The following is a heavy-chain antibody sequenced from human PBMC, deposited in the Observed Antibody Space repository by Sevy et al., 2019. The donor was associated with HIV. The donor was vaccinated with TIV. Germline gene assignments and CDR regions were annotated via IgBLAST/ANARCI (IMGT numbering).Heavy chain of an antibody. J-gene: IGHJ5*02. Sequence: ASVQVSCKASGGAFSSYAISWVRQAPGQGLEWMGGTIPIFGTSHYAQTFQGRVTITADESTNTAYMDLSSLRSEDTAVYFCARVVAVGATVEWFDPWGQGTLVTVSP. V-gene: IGHV1-69*13. D-gene: IGHD2-15*01. CDR3: ARVVAVGATVEWFDP. CDR1: GGAFSSYA. CDR2: TIPIFGTS.